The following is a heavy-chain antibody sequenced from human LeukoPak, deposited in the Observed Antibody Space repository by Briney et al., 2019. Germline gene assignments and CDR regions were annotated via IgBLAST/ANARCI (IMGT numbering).Heavy chain of an antibody. CDR1: GFTFSSYE. CDR2: ISSSGSTI. D-gene: IGHD4-23*01. CDR3: AKDQRYTVVTLHAFDI. J-gene: IGHJ3*02. Sequence: PGGSLRLSCAASGFTFSSYEMNWVRQAPGKGLEWVSYISSSGSTIYYADSVKGRFTISRDNSKNTLYLQMNSLRAEDTAVYYCAKDQRYTVVTLHAFDIWGQGTTVTVS. V-gene: IGHV3-48*03.